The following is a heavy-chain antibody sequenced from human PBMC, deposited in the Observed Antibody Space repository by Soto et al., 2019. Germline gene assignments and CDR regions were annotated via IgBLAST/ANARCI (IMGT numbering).Heavy chain of an antibody. J-gene: IGHJ6*02. CDR2: IIPIFGTA. V-gene: IGHV1-69*13. Sequence: ASVKVSCKASGGTFSSYAISWVRQAPGQGLEWMGGIIPIFGTANYAQKFQGRVTITADESTSTAYMELSSLRSEDTAVYYCARGGSYATMGGLGYYYYGMDVWGQGTTVTVSS. CDR3: ARGGSYATMGGLGYYYYGMDV. D-gene: IGHD3-16*01. CDR1: GGTFSSYA.